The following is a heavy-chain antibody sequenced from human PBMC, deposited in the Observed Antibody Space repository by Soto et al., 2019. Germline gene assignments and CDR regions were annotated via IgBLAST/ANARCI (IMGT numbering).Heavy chain of an antibody. CDR2: TRNKVGSYTT. D-gene: IGHD1-26*01. CDR1: GFTFSDHY. CDR3: ATGTVGAMDY. J-gene: IGHJ4*02. Sequence: XASLRLSGAASGFTFSDHYMEWVRQAPGKGLEWVGRTRNKVGSYTTEYAASVRGRFTISRDDSKTSWYLQMNSLKTEDTALYYCATGTVGAMDYWGQGTLVTVSS. V-gene: IGHV3-72*01.